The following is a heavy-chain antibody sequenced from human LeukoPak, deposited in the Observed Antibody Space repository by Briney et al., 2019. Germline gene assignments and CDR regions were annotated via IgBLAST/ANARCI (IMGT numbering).Heavy chain of an antibody. J-gene: IGHJ6*03. CDR3: ARSGDQDLYYYMDV. CDR2: IIPIFGTA. Sequence: GASVKVSCKASGGTFSSYAISWVRQAPGQRLEWMGGIIPIFGTANYAQKFQGRVTITTDESTSTAYMELSSLRSEDTAVYYCARSGDQDLYYYMDVWGKGTTVTVSS. D-gene: IGHD4-17*01. V-gene: IGHV1-69*05. CDR1: GGTFSSYA.